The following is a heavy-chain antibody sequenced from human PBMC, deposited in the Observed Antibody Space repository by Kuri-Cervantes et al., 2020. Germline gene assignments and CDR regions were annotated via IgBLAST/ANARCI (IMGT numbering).Heavy chain of an antibody. D-gene: IGHD1-26*01. Sequence: GGSLRPSCAASGFSFDSYSMNWVRQAPGEGLEWVSSISSSSTYIFYADSVKGRFTISRDNAKNSLYLQMNSLRAEDTAVYYCVRGLPRDSGSAQLGGWGQGTLVTVSS. CDR1: GFSFDSYS. J-gene: IGHJ4*02. V-gene: IGHV3-21*01. CDR2: ISSSSTYI. CDR3: VRGLPRDSGSAQLGG.